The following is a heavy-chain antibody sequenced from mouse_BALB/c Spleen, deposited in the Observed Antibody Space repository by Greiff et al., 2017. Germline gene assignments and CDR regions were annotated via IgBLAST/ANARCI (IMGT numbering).Heavy chain of an antibody. CDR1: GYTFTSYW. CDR2: IDPSDSYT. V-gene: IGHV1S127*01. CDR3: TRTPDYYGSTWFAY. J-gene: IGHJ3*01. Sequence: QVQLQQPGAELVKPGASVKMSCKASGYTFTSYWMHWVKQRPGQGLEWIGTIDPSDSYTSYNQKFKGKATLTVDTSSSTAYMQLSSLTSEDSAVYYCTRTPDYYGSTWFAYWGQGTLVTVSA. D-gene: IGHD1-1*01.